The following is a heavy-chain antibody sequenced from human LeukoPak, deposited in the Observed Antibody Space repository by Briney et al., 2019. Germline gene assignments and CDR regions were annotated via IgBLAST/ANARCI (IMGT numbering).Heavy chain of an antibody. V-gene: IGHV1-69*06. CDR3: ARSPVVTAMVHLEY. J-gene: IGHJ4*02. CDR1: GGTFTSYA. D-gene: IGHD2-21*02. Sequence: ASVKVSCKASGGTFTSYAISWVRQAPGQGLEWMGGIIPIFGAANYAQKFQGRVTITADKSTSTSYMELSSLRSEDTAVYYCARSPVVTAMVHLEYWGQGTLVTVSS. CDR2: IIPIFGAA.